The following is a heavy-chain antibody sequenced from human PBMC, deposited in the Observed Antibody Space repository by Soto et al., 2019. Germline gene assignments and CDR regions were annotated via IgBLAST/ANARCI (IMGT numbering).Heavy chain of an antibody. Sequence: PSETLSLTCTVSGGSISSYYWSWIRQPPGKGLEWIGYVHDSWGSHYHPSLKSRIAISLDTSKSQFSLKLTSVTATDTAVYFCVRQRFSALHGFVDVWGQGATGTVFS. CDR3: VRQRFSALHGFVDV. V-gene: IGHV4-59*08. CDR2: VHDSWGS. J-gene: IGHJ6*02. D-gene: IGHD4-4*01. CDR1: GGSISSYY.